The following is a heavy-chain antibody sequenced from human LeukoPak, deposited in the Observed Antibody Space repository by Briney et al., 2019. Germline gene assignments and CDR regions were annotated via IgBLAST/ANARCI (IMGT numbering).Heavy chain of an antibody. CDR3: ARVGGWLTPD. V-gene: IGHV4-59*01. D-gene: IGHD5-12*01. CDR1: DDSLSSYY. CDR2: VSYNGTT. Sequence: SETLSLTCSVSDDSLSSYYWNWFRQPPGKGLEWVGLVSYNGTTKYNPSLKSRLTISEDKSKNQCSLTLNSVTAADTAVYYCARVGGWLTPDWGQGTLVTVSS. J-gene: IGHJ4*02.